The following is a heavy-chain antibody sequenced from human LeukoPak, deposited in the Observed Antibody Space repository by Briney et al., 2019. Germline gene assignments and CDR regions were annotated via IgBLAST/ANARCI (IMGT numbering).Heavy chain of an antibody. D-gene: IGHD3-22*01. Sequence: GASVKVSCKASGYTFTSYAISWVRQAPGQGLEWMGRIIPILGIANYAQKFQGRVTITADKSTSTAYMELSSLRSEDTAVYYCARNHYDSSGYLTGDWFDPWGQGTLVTVSS. J-gene: IGHJ5*02. CDR3: ARNHYDSSGYLTGDWFDP. CDR1: GYTFTSYA. V-gene: IGHV1-69*04. CDR2: IIPILGIA.